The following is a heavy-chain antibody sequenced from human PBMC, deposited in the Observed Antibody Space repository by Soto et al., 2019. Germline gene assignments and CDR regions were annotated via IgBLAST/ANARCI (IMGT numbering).Heavy chain of an antibody. Sequence: QVHLQQWGAGLLKPSETLSLTCAVNGGAFNGYYWTWIRQSPGKGLQWIGEINHSGTVDYNPSLKSRVTFPSDTSKKQFSLTLTSVHAADTAVYYCARAGGGRVRGSIGGFDYWGQGTLVTVSS. CDR2: INHSGTV. V-gene: IGHV4-34*01. J-gene: IGHJ4*02. CDR1: GGAFNGYY. CDR3: ARAGGGRVRGSIGGFDY. D-gene: IGHD3-10*01.